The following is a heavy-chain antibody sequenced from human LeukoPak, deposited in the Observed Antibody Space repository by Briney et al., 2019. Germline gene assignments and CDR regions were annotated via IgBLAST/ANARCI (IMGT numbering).Heavy chain of an antibody. J-gene: IGHJ5*02. CDR3: ASSSSLTKDNWFDP. D-gene: IGHD6-13*01. CDR2: IIPILGIA. Sequence: ASVKVSCKASGGTFSSYAISWVRQAPGQGLEWMGRIIPILGIANYAQKFQGRVTITADKSTSTAYMELSSQRSEDTAVYYCASSSSLTKDNWFDPWGQGTLVTVSS. V-gene: IGHV1-69*04. CDR1: GGTFSSYA.